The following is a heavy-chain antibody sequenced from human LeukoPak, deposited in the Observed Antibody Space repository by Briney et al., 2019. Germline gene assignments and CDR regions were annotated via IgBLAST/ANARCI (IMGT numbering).Heavy chain of an antibody. V-gene: IGHV3-33*01. J-gene: IGHJ4*02. Sequence: GRSLRLSCAASGFTFSSYGMHWVRQAPGKGLEWVAVIWYDGSNKYYADSVKGRFTISRDNSKNTLYLQMNSLRAEDTAVYYCARGPLPIQQQLVRGGGAYYYFDYWGQGTLVTVSS. CDR1: GFTFSSYG. D-gene: IGHD6-13*01. CDR3: ARGPLPIQQQLVRGGGAYYYFDY. CDR2: IWYDGSNK.